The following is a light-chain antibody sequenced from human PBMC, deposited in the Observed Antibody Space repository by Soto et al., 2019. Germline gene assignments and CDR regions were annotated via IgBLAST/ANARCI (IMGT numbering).Light chain of an antibody. CDR3: QQYNNRPPWT. CDR1: QSVNSN. Sequence: EIVMTQSPATLSVSPGERATLSCRASQSVNSNLAWYQQKPGQAPRLVIYAASNRATGIPARFSGSGSGTEFTLTISSLQSEDFAVYYCQQYNNRPPWTFGQGTKVEIK. J-gene: IGKJ1*01. V-gene: IGKV3-15*01. CDR2: AAS.